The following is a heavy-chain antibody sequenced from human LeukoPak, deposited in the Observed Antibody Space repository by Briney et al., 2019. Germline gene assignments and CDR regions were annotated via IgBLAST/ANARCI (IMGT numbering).Heavy chain of an antibody. CDR2: IYNSGST. CDR1: GGSISSYH. J-gene: IGHJ5*02. V-gene: IGHV4-4*07. CDR3: ARAYDYGSSNWFDP. Sequence: SETLSLTCTVSGGSISSYHWSWIRQPVGKGLEWIGRIYNSGSTNYNPSLKSRVTMSVDTSKNQFSLKLSSVTAADTAVYYCARAYDYGSSNWFDPWGQGTLVAVSS. D-gene: IGHD4-17*01.